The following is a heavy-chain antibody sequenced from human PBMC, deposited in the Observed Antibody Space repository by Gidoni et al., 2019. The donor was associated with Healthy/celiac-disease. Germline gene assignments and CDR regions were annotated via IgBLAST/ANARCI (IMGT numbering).Heavy chain of an antibody. CDR3: AKSPQYSYGHSYFDY. CDR1: GFTFSSYA. V-gene: IGHV3-23*01. D-gene: IGHD5-18*01. J-gene: IGHJ4*02. Sequence: EVQLLESGGGLVQPGGSLRLSFSASGFTFSSYAMSWVRQAPGKGLEWVSAISGSGGSTYYADSVKGRFTISRDNSKNTLYLQMNSLRAEDTAVYYCAKSPQYSYGHSYFDYWGQGTLVTVSS. CDR2: ISGSGGST.